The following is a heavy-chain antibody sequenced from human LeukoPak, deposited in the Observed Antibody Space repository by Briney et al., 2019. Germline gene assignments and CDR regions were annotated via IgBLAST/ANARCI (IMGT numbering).Heavy chain of an antibody. CDR2: INHSGST. Sequence: PSETLSLTCAVYGGSFGGYYWSWTRHPPGKGLGWIGEINHSGSTNYNPSLKSRVTISVDTSKNQFSLKLSSVTAADTAVYYCARDRRIAVAGYDYFDYWGQGTLVTVSS. J-gene: IGHJ4*02. D-gene: IGHD6-19*01. CDR1: GGSFGGYY. CDR3: ARDRRIAVAGYDYFDY. V-gene: IGHV4-34*01.